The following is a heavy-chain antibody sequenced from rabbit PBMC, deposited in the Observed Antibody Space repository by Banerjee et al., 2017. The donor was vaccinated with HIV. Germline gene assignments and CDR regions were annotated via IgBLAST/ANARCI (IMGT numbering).Heavy chain of an antibody. V-gene: IGHV1S45*01. J-gene: IGHJ4*01. CDR3: AGGSYYTGLNL. CDR1: GFSFSNGYV. CDR2: INTISGDT. Sequence: QEQLEESGGGLVKPEGSLTLTCTAAGFSFSNGYVKCWVRQAPGKELEWIACINTISGDTVYATWAKGRFTISKASWTTVTLQMTSLTAADTASYFCAGGSYYTGLNLWGQGTLVTVS. D-gene: IGHD8-1*01.